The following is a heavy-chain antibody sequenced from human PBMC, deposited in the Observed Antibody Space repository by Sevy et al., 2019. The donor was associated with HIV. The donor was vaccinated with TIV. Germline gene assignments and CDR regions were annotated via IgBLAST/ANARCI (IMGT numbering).Heavy chain of an antibody. V-gene: IGHV3-21*01. D-gene: IGHD2-15*01. Sequence: GGSLRLSCAASGFTFSSYSMNWVRQAPGKGLEWVSSISSSSIYIYYADSVKGRFTISRDNAKNSLYLQMNSLRAEDTAVYYCARDPGYYCSGGSCYPSYYFDYWGQGTLVTVSS. J-gene: IGHJ4*02. CDR1: GFTFSSYS. CDR3: ARDPGYYCSGGSCYPSYYFDY. CDR2: ISSSSIYI.